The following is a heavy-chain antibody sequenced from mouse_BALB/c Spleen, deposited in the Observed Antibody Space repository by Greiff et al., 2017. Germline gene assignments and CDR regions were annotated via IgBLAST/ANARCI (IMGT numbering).Heavy chain of an antibody. CDR2: IDPANGNT. CDR3: ARRITFYYYAMDY. V-gene: IGHV14-3*02. CDR1: GFNFKDTY. Sequence: VQLKESGAELVKPGASVKLSCTASGFNFKDTYMHWVKQRPEQGLEWIGRIDPANGNTKDDQKFKGKATITVDTSSNTAYLQLSSLTSEDTAVYYCARRITFYYYAMDYWGQGTSVTVSS. J-gene: IGHJ4*01.